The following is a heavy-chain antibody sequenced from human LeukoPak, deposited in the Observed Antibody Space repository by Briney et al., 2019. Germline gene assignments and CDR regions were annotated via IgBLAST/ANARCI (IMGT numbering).Heavy chain of an antibody. J-gene: IGHJ4*02. D-gene: IGHD4/OR15-4a*01. Sequence: PGGSLRLSCAASGFTSSDHYIDWVRQAPGKGLEWVARTRNKVNSYTTAYAAYVTGRFTVARDDSSNSVYLQMNSLKIEDTAVYYCARSMYGEGRRIIDFDYWGQGSLLTVSS. CDR1: GFTSSDHY. CDR2: TRNKVNSYTT. V-gene: IGHV3-72*01. CDR3: ARSMYGEGRRIIDFDY.